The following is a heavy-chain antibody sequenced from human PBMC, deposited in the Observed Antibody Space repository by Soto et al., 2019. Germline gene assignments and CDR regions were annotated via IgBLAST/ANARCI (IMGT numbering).Heavy chain of an antibody. V-gene: IGHV3-30*18. CDR3: AKDTRITIFGVVYYYYGVDV. J-gene: IGHJ6*02. Sequence: HPGGSLRLSCAASGFTFSSYGMHWVRQAPGKGLEWVAVISYDGSNKYYADSVKGRFTISRDNSKNTLYLQMNSLRAEDTAVYYCAKDTRITIFGVVYYYYGVDVWGQGTTVTVSS. CDR2: ISYDGSNK. CDR1: GFTFSSYG. D-gene: IGHD3-3*01.